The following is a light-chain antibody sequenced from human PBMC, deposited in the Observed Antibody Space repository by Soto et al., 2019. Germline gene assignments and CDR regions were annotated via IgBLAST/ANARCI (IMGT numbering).Light chain of an antibody. CDR1: SSNIGAGYD. CDR2: GST. CDR3: QSYDSSLSGSL. V-gene: IGLV1-40*01. Sequence: QAVVTQPPSLSGAPGQRVTISCTGSSSNIGAGYDVHWYQQVPGTAPKLLIYGSTNRPSGVPDRFSGSKSGTSASLAITGLQAEDEADYYCQSYDSSLSGSLFGGGTKLTVL. J-gene: IGLJ2*01.